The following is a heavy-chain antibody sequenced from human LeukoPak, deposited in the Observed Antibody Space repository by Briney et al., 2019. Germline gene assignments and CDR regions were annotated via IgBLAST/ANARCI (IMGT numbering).Heavy chain of an antibody. V-gene: IGHV3-33*01. Sequence: GGSLRLSCAASGFTFSTYGMHWVRQAPGKGLEWVTVIWADGSTKDYAASVKGRFTISRDNSKNTLYLQMNSLRAEDTAVYYCATDSGNSPFDYWGQGTLVTVSS. CDR1: GFTFSTYG. CDR3: ATDSGNSPFDY. J-gene: IGHJ4*02. D-gene: IGHD1-26*01. CDR2: IWADGSTK.